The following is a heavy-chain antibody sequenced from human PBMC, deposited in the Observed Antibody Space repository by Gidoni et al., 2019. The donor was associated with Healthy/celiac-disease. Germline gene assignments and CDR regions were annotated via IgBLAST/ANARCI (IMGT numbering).Heavy chain of an antibody. CDR1: GFTFSSLA. V-gene: IGHV3-23*01. Sequence: EVQLLESGGGLVQPGGSLRLSCAASGFTFSSLAMSWVRQAPGKGLEWVSAISGSGGSTYYSDSVKGRFTISRDNSKNTLYLQMNSLRAEDTAVYYCAKDRRALGYCSGGSCGSCVDYWGQGTLVTVSS. D-gene: IGHD2-15*01. J-gene: IGHJ4*02. CDR2: ISGSGGST. CDR3: AKDRRALGYCSGGSCGSCVDY.